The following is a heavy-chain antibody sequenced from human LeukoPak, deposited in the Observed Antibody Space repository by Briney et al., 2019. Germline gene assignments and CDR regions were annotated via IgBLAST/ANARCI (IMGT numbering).Heavy chain of an antibody. J-gene: IGHJ3*02. CDR3: ARVISRTYYYDSSGLDI. V-gene: IGHV3-21*01. Sequence: GGSLRLSCAASGFTFSSYSMNWVRQAPGKGLEWVSSISSSSGYIYYADSVKGRFTISRDNAKNSLYLQMNSLRAEDTAVYYCARVISRTYYYDSSGLDIWGQGTMVTVSS. D-gene: IGHD3-22*01. CDR2: ISSSSGYI. CDR1: GFTFSSYS.